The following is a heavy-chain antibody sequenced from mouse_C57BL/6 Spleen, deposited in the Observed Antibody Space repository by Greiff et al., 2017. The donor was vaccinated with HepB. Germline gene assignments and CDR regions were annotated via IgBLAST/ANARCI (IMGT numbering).Heavy chain of an antibody. Sequence: QVQLQQPGAELVKPGASVKLSCKASGYTFTSYWMQWVKQRPGQGLEWIGRIYPVSGETNYNQKFMGKATFSVDRSSSTVYMVLNSLTSEDPAVYYCGRGTGLDYWGQGTTLTVSS. CDR3: GRGTGLDY. J-gene: IGHJ2*01. V-gene: IGHV1-11*01. D-gene: IGHD4-1*01. CDR1: GYTFTSYW. CDR2: IYPVSGET.